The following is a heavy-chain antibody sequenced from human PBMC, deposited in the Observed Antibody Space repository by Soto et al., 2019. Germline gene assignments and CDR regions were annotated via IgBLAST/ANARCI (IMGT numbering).Heavy chain of an antibody. V-gene: IGHV6-1*01. CDR3: VRLIGNSWLDS. CDR2: TYYRSKWYS. J-gene: IGHJ5*01. CDR1: GDSVSGNSVT. Sequence: SQPLSLTCAISGDSVSGNSVTWNWIRQSPSRGLEWLGRTYYRSKWYSDYAVSVKSRVTINPDTSKNQFSLQLNSVTPEDTAVYYCVRLIGNSWLDSWGQGTLVTVSS. D-gene: IGHD2-8*01.